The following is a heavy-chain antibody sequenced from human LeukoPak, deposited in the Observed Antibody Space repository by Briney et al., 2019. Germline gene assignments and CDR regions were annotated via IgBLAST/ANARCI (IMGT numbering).Heavy chain of an antibody. D-gene: IGHD2-2*01. CDR2: IYYSGST. CDR3: ARPAAISGDAFDI. CDR1: GGSISSYY. V-gene: IGHV4-59*01. Sequence: SGTLSLTCTVSGGSISSYYWSWIRQPPGKGLEWIGYIYYSGSTNYNPSLKSRVTISVDTSKTQFSLKLSSVTAADTAVYYCARPAAISGDAFDIWGQGTMVTVSS. J-gene: IGHJ3*02.